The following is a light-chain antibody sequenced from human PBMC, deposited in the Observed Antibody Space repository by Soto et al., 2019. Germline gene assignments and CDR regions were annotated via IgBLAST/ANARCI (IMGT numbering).Light chain of an antibody. J-gene: IGKJ1*01. CDR3: QQTYSTPWT. Sequence: DIQLTQSPSSLSASVGDRVTITCRASQIVSSYLNWFQQKPGKAPKLLISVAYSWQSEVSSRFSVSGSGPDFKLTISSLQPEDFATYYCQQTYSTPWTFGQGPKVEIK. CDR2: VAY. CDR1: QIVSSY. V-gene: IGKV1-39*01.